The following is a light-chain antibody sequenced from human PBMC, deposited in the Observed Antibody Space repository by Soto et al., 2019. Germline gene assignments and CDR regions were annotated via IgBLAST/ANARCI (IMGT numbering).Light chain of an antibody. CDR1: ISDIGGYKY. Sequence: QSALTQPASVSGSPGQSITLSCTGTISDIGGYKYVSWYQQHPGKAPKLIIYEVNKRPSGVSNRFSGSKSGNTASLTISGLQAEDDSHFYCSSYTVGSTLYVFGTGTKLTVL. CDR2: EVN. V-gene: IGLV2-14*01. CDR3: SSYTVGSTLYV. J-gene: IGLJ1*01.